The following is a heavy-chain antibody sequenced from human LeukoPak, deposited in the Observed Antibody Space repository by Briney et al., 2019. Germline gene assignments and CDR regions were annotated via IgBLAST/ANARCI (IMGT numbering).Heavy chain of an antibody. D-gene: IGHD6-6*01. V-gene: IGHV3-23*01. CDR1: GFTFTSYA. Sequence: GGSLRLSCAASGFTFTSYAMSWVRQAPGKGLEWVSAISGSGGSTYYADSVKGRFTISRDNSKNTLSLQMNSLRAEDTAVYYCAKDLEAAHTSDWFDPWGQGTLVTVSS. CDR3: AKDLEAAHTSDWFDP. J-gene: IGHJ5*02. CDR2: ISGSGGST.